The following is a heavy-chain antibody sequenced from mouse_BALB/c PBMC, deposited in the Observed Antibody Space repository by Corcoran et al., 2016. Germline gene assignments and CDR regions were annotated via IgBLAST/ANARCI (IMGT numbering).Heavy chain of an antibody. J-gene: IGHJ3*01. CDR2: INTYTGEQ. V-gene: IGHV9-1*02. Sequence: QNQLVQYGPELKKPGETVKISCKASGYTFTNYGMKWVKQATGKGLKGMGWINTYTGEQTYADDFKGRFAFSSETSASTAYLQINNLKNEDMATYFCARGGITPFAYWGQGTLVTVSA. D-gene: IGHD2-4*01. CDR3: ARGGITPFAY. CDR1: GYTFTNYG.